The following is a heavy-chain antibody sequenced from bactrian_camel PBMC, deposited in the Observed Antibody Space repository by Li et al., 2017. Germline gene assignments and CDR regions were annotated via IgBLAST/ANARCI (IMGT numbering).Heavy chain of an antibody. Sequence: VQLVESGGGSVQPGGSLVLSCAASRFTFKNFPMTWVRQRPGQGLEWVSSIMQDSPRAEYAESVKGRFTISRDNRENLLYLQLNSLKTEDTALYYCVMASGGWFGFWDYWGQGTQVTVS. CDR1: RFTFKNFP. J-gene: IGHJ4*01. D-gene: IGHD3*01. V-gene: IGHV3S2*01. CDR2: IMQDSPRA. CDR3: VMASGGWFGFWDY.